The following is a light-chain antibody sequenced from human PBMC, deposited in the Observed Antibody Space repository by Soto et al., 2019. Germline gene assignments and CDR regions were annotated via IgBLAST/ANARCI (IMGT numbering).Light chain of an antibody. CDR1: SSDVGGYDF. V-gene: IGLV2-14*01. CDR3: SSYGTSGNSV. Sequence: QSALTQPASVAGSPGQSITISCAGTSSDVGGYDFVSWYQHHPGRAPKLLIYEVSGRPSGVSYRFSGSKSGNTASLIISGLQAEDEAYYYCSSYGTSGNSVLGHGTKVTVL. CDR2: EVS. J-gene: IGLJ1*01.